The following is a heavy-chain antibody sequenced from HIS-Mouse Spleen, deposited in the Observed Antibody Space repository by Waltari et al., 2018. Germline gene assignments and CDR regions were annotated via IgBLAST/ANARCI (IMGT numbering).Heavy chain of an antibody. V-gene: IGHV4-39*07. CDR1: GGSISSSSYS. Sequence: QLQLQESGPGLVKPSETLSLTCPVSGGSISSSSYSWGWLRQPPGKGLEWIGSIYYSGSTYYNPSLKSRVTISVDTSKNQFSLKLSSVTAADTAVYYCAREIPYSSSWYDWYFDLWGRGTLVTVSS. CDR3: AREIPYSSSWYDWYFDL. CDR2: IYYSGST. J-gene: IGHJ2*01. D-gene: IGHD6-13*01.